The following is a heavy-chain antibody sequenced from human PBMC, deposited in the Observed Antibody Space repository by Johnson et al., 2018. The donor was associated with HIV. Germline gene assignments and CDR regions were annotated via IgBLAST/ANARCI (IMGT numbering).Heavy chain of an antibody. V-gene: IGHV3-30*04. D-gene: IGHD3-10*01. J-gene: IGHJ3*02. Sequence: QVQLVESGGGVVQPGRSLRLSCAASGFTFSSYAMPWVRQAPGKGLEWVAVISYDGRNKYYADSVKGRFTISRDNSKNTLYLQMNSLKAEDTAVYYCAREIYSGRAFDIWGQGTMVTVSS. CDR2: ISYDGRNK. CDR3: AREIYSGRAFDI. CDR1: GFTFSSYA.